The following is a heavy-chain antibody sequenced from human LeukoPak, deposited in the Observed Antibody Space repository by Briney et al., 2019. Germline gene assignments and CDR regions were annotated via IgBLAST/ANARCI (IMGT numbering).Heavy chain of an antibody. CDR1: GFTFSSYS. Sequence: PGGSLRLSCAASGFTFSSYSMNWVRQAPGKGLEWVPSISSSSSYIYYADSVKGRFTISRDNAKNSLYLQMNSLRAEDTAVYYCARDPAAAETNYYMDVWGKGTTVTVSS. CDR2: ISSSSSYI. CDR3: ARDPAAAETNYYMDV. V-gene: IGHV3-21*01. J-gene: IGHJ6*03. D-gene: IGHD6-13*01.